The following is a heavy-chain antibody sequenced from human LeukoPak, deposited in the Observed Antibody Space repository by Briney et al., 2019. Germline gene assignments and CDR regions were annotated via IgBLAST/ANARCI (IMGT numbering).Heavy chain of an antibody. V-gene: IGHV5-51*01. CDR3: ASSYCSSTSCPQTLLY. Sequence: GESLKISCQGSGYSFISYWIGWVRQMPGKGLEWMGIIYPGDSDTRYSPSFQGQVTISADKSISTAYLQWSSLKASDTAMYYCASSYCSSTSCPQTLLYWGQGTLVTVSS. CDR2: IYPGDSDT. J-gene: IGHJ4*02. CDR1: GYSFISYW. D-gene: IGHD2-2*01.